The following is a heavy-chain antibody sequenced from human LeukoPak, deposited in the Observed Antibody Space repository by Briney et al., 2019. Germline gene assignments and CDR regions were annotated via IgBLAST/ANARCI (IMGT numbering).Heavy chain of an antibody. Sequence: GGSLRLSCAASGFTFSTYWMHWVRQAPGKELVWVSRINSDGSNTNYADSVKGRFTISRDNAKNTLYLQMNSLTAEDTAVYYCARDRVTTVSTCPDYWGQGTLVTVSS. CDR2: INSDGSNT. D-gene: IGHD4-11*01. V-gene: IGHV3-74*01. CDR1: GFTFSTYW. CDR3: ARDRVTTVSTCPDY. J-gene: IGHJ4*02.